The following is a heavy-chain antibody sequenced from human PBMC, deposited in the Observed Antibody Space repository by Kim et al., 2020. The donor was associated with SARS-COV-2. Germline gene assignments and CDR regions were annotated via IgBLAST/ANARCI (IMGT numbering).Heavy chain of an antibody. D-gene: IGHD2-15*01. J-gene: IGHJ6*01. V-gene: IGHV1-46*01. Sequence: ASVKVSCKVSGNTLSNYYIYWVRQAPGQGLEWMGIINPSDGSRNYAQKFQDRVTMTRDTSTSTVYMDLSRVRSEDTAVYYCGRERGHCSGGSCYPGYYGM. CDR2: INPSDGSR. CDR1: GNTLSNYY. CDR3: GRERGHCSGGSCYPGYYGM.